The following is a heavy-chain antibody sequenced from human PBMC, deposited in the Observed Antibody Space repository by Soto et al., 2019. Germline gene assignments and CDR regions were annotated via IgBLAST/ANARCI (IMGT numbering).Heavy chain of an antibody. CDR1: GDSVSSNSAA. CDR3: ARDCTNGVCYPSYHYGMDV. Sequence: PSQTLSLTCAISGDSVSSNSAAWNWIRQSPSRGLEWLGRTYYRSKWYNDYAVSVKSRITINPDISKNQLSLQLNSVTPEGTAVYYCARDCTNGVCYPSYHYGMDVWGQGTTVTVSS. V-gene: IGHV6-1*01. J-gene: IGHJ6*02. CDR2: TYYRSKWYN. D-gene: IGHD2-8*01.